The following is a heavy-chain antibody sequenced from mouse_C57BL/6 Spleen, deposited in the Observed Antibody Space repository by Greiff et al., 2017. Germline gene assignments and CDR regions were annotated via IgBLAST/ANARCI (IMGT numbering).Heavy chain of an antibody. CDR3: ASRDDYVGLAWFAY. D-gene: IGHD2-4*01. V-gene: IGHV1-81*01. J-gene: IGHJ3*01. Sequence: QVQLQQSGAELARPGASVKLSCKASGYTFTSYGISWVKQRTGQGLEWIGEIYPRSGNTYYNEKFKGKATLTADKSSSTAYMELRSLTSEDSAVYFCASRDDYVGLAWFAYWGQGTLSLSLQ. CDR2: IYPRSGNT. CDR1: GYTFTSYG.